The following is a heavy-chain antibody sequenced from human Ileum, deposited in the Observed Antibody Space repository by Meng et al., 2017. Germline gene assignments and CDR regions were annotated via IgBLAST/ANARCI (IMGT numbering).Heavy chain of an antibody. J-gene: IGHJ6*02. V-gene: IGHV1-3*01. CDR2: INGGNGDR. CDR1: GYTFTRYS. CDR3: ARATSSLYGMDV. Sequence: QAQLVQSGAEGKKPGAAVKVSCKASGYTFTRYSIHWVRQAPGQRLEWMGWINGGNGDRMYSQNFQGRVTFTRDISASIAYLELSSLRSEDTAVYYCARATSSLYGMDVWGQGTTVTVSS. D-gene: IGHD1-26*01.